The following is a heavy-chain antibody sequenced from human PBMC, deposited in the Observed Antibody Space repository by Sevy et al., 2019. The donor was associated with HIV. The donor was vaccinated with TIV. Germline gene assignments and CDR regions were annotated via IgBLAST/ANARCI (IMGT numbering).Heavy chain of an antibody. V-gene: IGHV3-30*18. CDR1: GFTFSSYG. D-gene: IGHD3-3*01. J-gene: IGHJ4*02. Sequence: GGSLRLSCAASGFTFSSYGMHWVRQAPGKGLEWVAVISYDGNNKYYADSVKGRFTISRDNSKNTLYLQMNSLRAEDTAVYYCAKDPRSYYDFWSGYTFDYWGQGTLVTVSS. CDR2: ISYDGNNK. CDR3: AKDPRSYYDFWSGYTFDY.